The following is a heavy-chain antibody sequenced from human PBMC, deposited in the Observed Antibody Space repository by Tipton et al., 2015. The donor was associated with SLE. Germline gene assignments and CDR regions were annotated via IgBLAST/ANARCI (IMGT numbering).Heavy chain of an antibody. D-gene: IGHD2-15*01. Sequence: TLSLTCTVSGGSISSGGYHWGWVCQHPGKGLEWIGYIYYNGITYFNPSLKSRITLSVDSSKNQFSLKLSSVTTVDTAVYYCAKTMGGRSCSGGSCFEPFDYWGQGILVTVSS. V-gene: IGHV4-31*03. CDR3: AKTMGGRSCSGGSCFEPFDY. J-gene: IGHJ4*02. CDR2: IYYNGIT. CDR1: GGSISSGGYH.